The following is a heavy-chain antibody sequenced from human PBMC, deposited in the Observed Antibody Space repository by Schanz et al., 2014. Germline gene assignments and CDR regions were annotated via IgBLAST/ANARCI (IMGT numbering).Heavy chain of an antibody. CDR3: TKERGYIY. CDR2: ISGSGGST. CDR1: GIDFSSYV. J-gene: IGHJ4*02. Sequence: EVQLVESGGGLVKPGGSLRLSCAASGIDFSSYVMNWVRQAPGKGLEWVSAISGSGGSTNYADSVKGRFTISRDNSKNTVYLQMNSLRAEDTAVYYCTKERGYIYWGQGTLVTVSS. V-gene: IGHV3-23*04. D-gene: IGHD5-12*01.